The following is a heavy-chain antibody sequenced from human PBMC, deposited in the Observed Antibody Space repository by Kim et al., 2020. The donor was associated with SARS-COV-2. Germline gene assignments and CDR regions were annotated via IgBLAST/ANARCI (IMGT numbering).Heavy chain of an antibody. CDR3: ARDLTRVRYFDNQRALDI. CDR1: GYTFTRYG. J-gene: IGHJ3*02. Sequence: ASVKVSCKASGYTFTRYGISWVRQAPGQGIEWMGWISAYNGNTNYAQKLKGRVTMTTDTSTSTAYMEQRSLRSDDTAVYYCARDLTRVRYFDNQRALDIWGQGTMVTVSS. D-gene: IGHD3-9*01. V-gene: IGHV1-18*01. CDR2: ISAYNGNT.